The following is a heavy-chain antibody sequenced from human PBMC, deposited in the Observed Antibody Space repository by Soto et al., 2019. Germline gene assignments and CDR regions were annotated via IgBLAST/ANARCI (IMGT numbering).Heavy chain of an antibody. CDR2: IYSGGST. J-gene: IGHJ4*02. CDR1: GFIFSSSY. CDR3: ARRRPTGYYNY. Sequence: GGSLRLSCAASGFIFSSSYMSWVRQAPGKGLEWVSVIYSGGSTYYAYSVQGRFTISRDNAKNSLYLQMNSLRAEDTAVYYCARRRPTGYYNYWGQGTLVTVSS. V-gene: IGHV3-66*01. D-gene: IGHD3-9*01.